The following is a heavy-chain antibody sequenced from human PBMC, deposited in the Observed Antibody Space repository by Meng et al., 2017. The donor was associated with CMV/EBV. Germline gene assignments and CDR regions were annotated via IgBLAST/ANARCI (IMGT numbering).Heavy chain of an antibody. Sequence: SGPTLVKPTQTLTLTCTFSGFSLSTSGVGVGWIRQPPGKALEWLALIYWNDDKRYSPSLKSRLTITKDTSKNQVVLTMTNMDPVDTATYYCAHAAYDFWSGYKICNWFDPWGQGTLVTVSS. CDR1: GFSLSTSGVG. CDR2: IYWNDDK. V-gene: IGHV2-5*01. J-gene: IGHJ5*02. D-gene: IGHD3-3*01. CDR3: AHAAYDFWSGYKICNWFDP.